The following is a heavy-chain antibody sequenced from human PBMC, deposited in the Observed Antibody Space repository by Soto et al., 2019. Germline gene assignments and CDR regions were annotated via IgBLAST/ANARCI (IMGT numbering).Heavy chain of an antibody. J-gene: IGHJ2*01. Sequence: EVQLVESGGGLVQPGGSLRLSCAASGFTFSSYWMHWVRQAPGKGLVWVSRSNSDGSSTSYADSVKGRFTIARDNAKNTLYLQMNSLRAEYTAVYYCARDRRAAISWYFDLWGRGTLVTVSS. D-gene: IGHD2-2*01. CDR1: GFTFSSYW. CDR2: SNSDGSST. CDR3: ARDRRAAISWYFDL. V-gene: IGHV3-74*01.